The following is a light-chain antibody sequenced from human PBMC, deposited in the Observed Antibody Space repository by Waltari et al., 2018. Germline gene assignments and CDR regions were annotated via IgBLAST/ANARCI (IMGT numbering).Light chain of an antibody. CDR3: YSYAGSGTWV. J-gene: IGLJ3*02. V-gene: IGLV2-23*01. CDR2: EGN. CDR1: SSDVGTYNF. Sequence: QSAPTRPASVSGSPGQSITISCTGTSSDVGTYNFSSWYQQNPGKAPKLMIYEGNKRPSGVSNRFSGSKAGNTASLTISGLQAEDEADYYCYSYAGSGTWVFGGGTKLTVL.